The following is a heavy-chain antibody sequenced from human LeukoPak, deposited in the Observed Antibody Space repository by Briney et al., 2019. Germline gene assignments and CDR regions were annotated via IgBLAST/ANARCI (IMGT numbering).Heavy chain of an antibody. CDR1: GYTFTSYD. D-gene: IGHD4-17*01. V-gene: IGHV1-2*02. CDR3: ARGTYYGDYAWFDP. CDR2: INPNSGGT. J-gene: IGHJ5*02. Sequence: ASVKVSCKASGYTFTSYDINWVRQATGQGLEWMGWINPNSGGTNYAQKFQGRVTMTRDTSISTAYMELSRLRSDDTAVYYCARGTYYGDYAWFDPWGQGTLVTVSS.